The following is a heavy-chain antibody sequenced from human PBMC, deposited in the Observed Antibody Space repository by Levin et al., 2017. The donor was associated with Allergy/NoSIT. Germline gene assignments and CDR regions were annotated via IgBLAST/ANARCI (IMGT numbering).Heavy chain of an antibody. V-gene: IGHV3-30-3*01. D-gene: IGHD3-22*01. CDR3: ARDLTMTRVGGMDV. Sequence: SCAASGFTFSSYAMHWVRQAPGKGLEWVAVISYDGSNKYYADSVKGRFTISRDNSKNTLYLQMNSLRAEDTAVYYCARDLTMTRVGGMDVWGQGTTVTVSS. J-gene: IGHJ6*02. CDR2: ISYDGSNK. CDR1: GFTFSSYA.